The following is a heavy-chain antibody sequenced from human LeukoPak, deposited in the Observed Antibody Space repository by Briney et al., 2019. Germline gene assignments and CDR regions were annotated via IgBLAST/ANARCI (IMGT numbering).Heavy chain of an antibody. Sequence: PSETLSLTCTVSGGSTTSYYWSWIRQPPGKGLEFIGYIFYTESANYNPSLKSRVTISVDTSKNQFSLKLTSVTAADTAVYYCARRGGSPLGAFDIWGQGTKVTVSS. CDR3: ARRGGSPLGAFDI. J-gene: IGHJ3*02. CDR1: GGSTTSYY. CDR2: IFYTESA. V-gene: IGHV4-59*01. D-gene: IGHD1-26*01.